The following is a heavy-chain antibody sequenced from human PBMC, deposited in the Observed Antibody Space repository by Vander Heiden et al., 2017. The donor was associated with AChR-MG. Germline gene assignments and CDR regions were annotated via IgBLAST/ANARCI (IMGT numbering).Heavy chain of an antibody. V-gene: IGHV3-30*04. CDR2: IAYDGSDN. CDR1: GFTFSRHA. D-gene: IGHD3-22*01. J-gene: IGHJ4*02. CDR3: ARDREGGSSGDLSPIDY. Sequence: VQLVEPGGCVVQPGRSLGLSCTASGFTFSRHATDWVRQAPGKGLEWVAGIAYDGSDNYYAASVKGRFTISRDNSKNTLYLQMNSLRAEDTAVYYCARDREGGSSGDLSPIDYWGQGILVTVSS.